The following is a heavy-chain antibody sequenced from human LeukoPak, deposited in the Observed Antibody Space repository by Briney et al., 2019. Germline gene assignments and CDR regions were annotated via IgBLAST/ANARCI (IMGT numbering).Heavy chain of an antibody. CDR1: GGSINSSSYY. J-gene: IGHJ5*02. D-gene: IGHD3-22*01. CDR3: ASLVRTSGFLAWFDP. V-gene: IGHV4-39*07. CDR2: IYYSGST. Sequence: SETLSLTCTVSGGSINSSSYYWGWIRQPPGKGLEWIGSIYYSGSTYYNPSLKSRVTISVDTSKNQFSLKLSSVTAADTAVYHCASLVRTSGFLAWFDPWGQGTLVTVSS.